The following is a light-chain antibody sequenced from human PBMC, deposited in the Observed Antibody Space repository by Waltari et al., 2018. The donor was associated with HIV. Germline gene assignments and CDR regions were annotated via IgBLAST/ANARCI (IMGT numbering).Light chain of an antibody. CDR3: QAWDSNAPV. Sequence: SYELTQPPSVSVSPGQTATITCSGDKLGDKYASWYQQKPGQSPVLVIYQDNKRPSGIPERFSGSNSGNTATLTISGTQAVDEADYYCQAWDSNAPVFGGGTKLTVL. CDR2: QDN. V-gene: IGLV3-1*01. CDR1: KLGDKY. J-gene: IGLJ2*01.